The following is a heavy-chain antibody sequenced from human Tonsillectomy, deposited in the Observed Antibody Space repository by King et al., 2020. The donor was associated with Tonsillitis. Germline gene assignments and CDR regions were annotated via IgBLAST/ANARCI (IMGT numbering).Heavy chain of an antibody. J-gene: IGHJ3*02. CDR2: IYHSGST. Sequence: VQLQESGPGLVKPSETLSLTCTVSGYSISSGYYWGWIRQPPGKGLEWIGSIYHSGSTYYNPSLKSRVTISVDTSQNQFSLKLSSVTAADTAVYYCASTTMIVVVPAPDAFDIWGQGTLVTVSS. CDR3: ASTTMIVVVPAPDAFDI. D-gene: IGHD3-22*01. V-gene: IGHV4-38-2*02. CDR1: GYSISSGYY.